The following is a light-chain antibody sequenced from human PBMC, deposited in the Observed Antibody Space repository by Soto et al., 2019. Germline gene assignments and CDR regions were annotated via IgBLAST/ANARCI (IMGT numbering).Light chain of an antibody. CDR3: QQSFSTLLT. V-gene: IGKV1-39*01. CDR1: QSISNY. Sequence: DIQMTQSPSSLSASVGDRVTITCRASQSISNYVNWYQQKPGEAPKLLIYAAFSLQSEVPSRFSGSVSGTGFTLTISSLQPEDIATYFCQQSFSTLLTFGGGTTVEIK. J-gene: IGKJ4*01. CDR2: AAF.